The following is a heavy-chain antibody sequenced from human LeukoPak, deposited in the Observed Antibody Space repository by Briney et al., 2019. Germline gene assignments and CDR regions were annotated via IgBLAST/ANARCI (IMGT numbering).Heavy chain of an antibody. J-gene: IGHJ4*02. CDR1: GFAFSRTW. CDR3: ARDGGYSAFDY. D-gene: IGHD1-26*01. Sequence: GGSLRLSCAASGFAFSRTWMTWIRQAPGKGLEFVANIKEDGGRENFASSVKGRFTISRDNAKDSLYLQMNNLRVEDTAVYYCARDGGYSAFDYWGPGALVTVSS. V-gene: IGHV3-7*01. CDR2: IKEDGGRE.